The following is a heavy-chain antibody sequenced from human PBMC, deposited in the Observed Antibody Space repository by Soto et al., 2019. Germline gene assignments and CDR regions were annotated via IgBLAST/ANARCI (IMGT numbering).Heavy chain of an antibody. CDR1: GGSISSSNL. CDR2: IYHSGRT. CDR3: ASSPVERSGQLPGDFEY. Sequence: PSETLSLTCAVAGGSISSSNLWGWVRQPPGNGLEGIGEIYHSGRTNYNPSLKSRVTISVDKSKHQFSLKLSSVTAADTAVYYCASSPVERSGQLPGDFEYWGQGTLVTVSS. J-gene: IGHJ4*02. D-gene: IGHD1-26*01. V-gene: IGHV4-4*02.